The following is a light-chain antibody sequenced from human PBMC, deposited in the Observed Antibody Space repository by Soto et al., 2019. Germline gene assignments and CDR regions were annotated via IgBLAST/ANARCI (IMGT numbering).Light chain of an antibody. CDR2: DVS. V-gene: IGLV2-14*01. Sequence: QSVLTQPASVSGSPGQSITISCTGTSSDVGGYNYVSWYQQRPGKAPKLMIYDVSNRPSGVSNRFSGSKSGNTASLTISGLQAEDEADYYCSSYTSISTPRIVFGTGTKLTVL. CDR3: SSYTSISTPRIV. J-gene: IGLJ1*01. CDR1: SSDVGGYNY.